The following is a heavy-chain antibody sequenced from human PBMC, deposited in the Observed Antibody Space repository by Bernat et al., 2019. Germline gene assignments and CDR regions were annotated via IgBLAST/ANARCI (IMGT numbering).Heavy chain of an antibody. Sequence: EVQLVESGGGLVQRGGSLRLSCAAYGFTFSTYWMTWVRQAPGKGLEWVANIQKDGSEKYYVDSVKGRFTISRDDAKNSLYLQMNSLGVGDTAVYYWARFLDYWGQGVLVTVSS. CDR2: IQKDGSEK. CDR1: GFTFSTYW. J-gene: IGHJ4*02. V-gene: IGHV3-7*02. CDR3: ARFLDY.